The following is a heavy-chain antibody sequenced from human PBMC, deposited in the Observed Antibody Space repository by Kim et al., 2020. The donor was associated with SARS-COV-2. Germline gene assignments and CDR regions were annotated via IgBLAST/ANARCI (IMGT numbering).Heavy chain of an antibody. J-gene: IGHJ4*02. Sequence: SETLSLSCAVYGGSFSGYYWSWIRQPPGKGLEWIGEINHSGSTNYNPSLKSRVTISVDTSKNQFSLQLSSVTAADTAVYYCARGSPLFTIPFLDYWGQGT. CDR3: ARGSPLFTIPFLDY. CDR2: INHSGST. CDR1: GGSFSGYY. V-gene: IGHV4-34*01. D-gene: IGHD3-10*01.